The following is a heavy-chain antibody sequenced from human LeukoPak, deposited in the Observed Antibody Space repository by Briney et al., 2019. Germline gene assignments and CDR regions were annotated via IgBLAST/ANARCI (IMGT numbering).Heavy chain of an antibody. CDR2: IYHSGST. CDR3: ARQPWNMGAYYFDY. CDR1: GGSISSGGYS. D-gene: IGHD1-26*01. Sequence: SQTLSLTCAVSGGSISSGGYSWSWIRQPPGKGLEWIGYIYHSGSTYYNPSLKSRVTISVDRSKNQFSLKLSSVTAADTAVYYCARQPWNMGAYYFDYWGQGTLVTVSS. J-gene: IGHJ4*02. V-gene: IGHV4-30-2*01.